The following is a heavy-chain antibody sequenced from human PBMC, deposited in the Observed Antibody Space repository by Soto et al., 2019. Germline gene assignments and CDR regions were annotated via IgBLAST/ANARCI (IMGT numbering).Heavy chain of an antibody. D-gene: IGHD2-21*01. CDR1: GFTFWNYN. V-gene: IGHV3-21*06. CDR2: ISTGGAYM. CDR3: ARDIASPGGDYFDS. Sequence: EVQLVESGGGLVKAGGSLRLFCTASGFTFWNYNMNWVRQAPGKGLEWVSPISTGGAYMFYADSVKGRFTISRDNAQNSLFLQIDSPRAEDTAVSYCARDIASPGGDYFDSWGQGTLVTVSS. J-gene: IGHJ4*02.